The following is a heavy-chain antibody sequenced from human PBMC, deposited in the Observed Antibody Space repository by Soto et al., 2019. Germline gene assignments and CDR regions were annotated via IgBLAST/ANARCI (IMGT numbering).Heavy chain of an antibody. CDR3: ASWITMVRGVIQGWFDP. D-gene: IGHD3-10*01. CDR2: IYYSGST. Sequence: PSETLSLTCTVSGGSISSYYWSWIRQPPGKGLEWIGYIYYSGSTNYNPSLKSRVTISVDTSKNQFSLKLSSVTAADTAVYYCASWITMVRGVIQGWFDPWGQGTLVTVSS. J-gene: IGHJ5*02. V-gene: IGHV4-59*01. CDR1: GGSISSYY.